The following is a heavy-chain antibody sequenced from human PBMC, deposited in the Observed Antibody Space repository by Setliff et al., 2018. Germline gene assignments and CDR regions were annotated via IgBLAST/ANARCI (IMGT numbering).Heavy chain of an antibody. V-gene: IGHV4-38-2*01. D-gene: IGHD2-15*01. J-gene: IGHJ5*02. Sequence: SETLSLTCAVSGYSISSGYYWGWIRQPPGKGLEWIGSIYHSGSTYYNTSLKSRVTISVDTSKNQFSLKLSSVTAADTAVYYCARLYIVVVVAATPAWFDPWGQGTLVTVSS. CDR2: IYHSGST. CDR3: ARLYIVVVVAATPAWFDP. CDR1: GYSISSGYY.